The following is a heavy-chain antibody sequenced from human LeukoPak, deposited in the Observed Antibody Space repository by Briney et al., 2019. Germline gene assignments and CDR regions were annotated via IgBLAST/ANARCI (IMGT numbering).Heavy chain of an antibody. CDR3: ARDQPKLELIGLSAFDI. Sequence: PGGSLRLSCAASGFTFSSYSMNWVRQAPGKGLEWVSSISATTYIHYADSVKGRFTISRDNAKNSLYLQMNSLRAEDTAVYYCARDQPKLELIGLSAFDIWGQGTMVTVSS. CDR2: ISATTYI. CDR1: GFTFSSYS. D-gene: IGHD1-7*01. J-gene: IGHJ3*02. V-gene: IGHV3-21*01.